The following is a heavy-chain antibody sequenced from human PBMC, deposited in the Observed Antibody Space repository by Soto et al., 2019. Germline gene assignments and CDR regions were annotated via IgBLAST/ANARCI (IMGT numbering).Heavy chain of an antibody. D-gene: IGHD2-2*01. CDR1: GYSFSRYW. J-gene: IGHJ6*02. CDR2: IYPGDSET. Sequence: LKISCKGSGYSFSRYWIGWVRQMPGKGLEWMGIIYPGDSETRYSPSFQGQVTISADKSITTAYLQWSSLKASDTAIYYCARGLLVQADMHRREYYYYGMDVWGQGTTVTVSS. CDR3: ARGLLVQADMHRREYYYYGMDV. V-gene: IGHV5-51*01.